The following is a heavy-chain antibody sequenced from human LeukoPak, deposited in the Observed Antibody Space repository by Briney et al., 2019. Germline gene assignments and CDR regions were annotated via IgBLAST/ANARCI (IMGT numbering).Heavy chain of an antibody. CDR2: INHSGTI. V-gene: IGHV4-34*01. J-gene: IGHJ6*03. D-gene: IGHD3-3*01. Sequence: PSETPSLTCVVQGGPISGYYWSWIRQSPGKGLEWVGEINHSGTINYSSSLKRRVSISEDTSKNQFSLKLNSVTAADTAVYYCARGPITIFGIYMDVWGEGTTVTVSS. CDR1: GGPISGYY. CDR3: ARGPITIFGIYMDV.